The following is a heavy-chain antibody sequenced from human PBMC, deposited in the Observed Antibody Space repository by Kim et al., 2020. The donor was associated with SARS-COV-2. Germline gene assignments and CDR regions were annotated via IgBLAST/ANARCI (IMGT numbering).Heavy chain of an antibody. CDR3: ARTPGIAVAGTSGYYY. CDR1: GGSISSSSYY. CDR2: IYYSGST. J-gene: IGHJ6*01. V-gene: IGHV4-39*01. Sequence: SETLSLTCTVSGGSISSSSYYWGWIRQPPGKGLEWIGSIYYSGSTYYNPSLKSRVTISVDTSKNQFSLKLSSVTAADTAVYYCARTPGIAVAGTSGYYY. D-gene: IGHD6-19*01.